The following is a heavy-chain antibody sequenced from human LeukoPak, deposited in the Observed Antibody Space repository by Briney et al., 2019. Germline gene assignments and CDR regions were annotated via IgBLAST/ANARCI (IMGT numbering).Heavy chain of an antibody. CDR2: ISGNGGKT. CDR3: AREKLSSGFFDY. Sequence: PGGSLRLSCAASGFTFSSYGMSWVRQAPGKGLEWVSAISGNGGKTYYADSVKGRFTISRDNSKSTLYLQMNSLRAEDTAIYYCAREKLSSGFFDYWGQGTLDTVSS. J-gene: IGHJ4*02. CDR1: GFTFSSYG. D-gene: IGHD5-12*01. V-gene: IGHV3-23*01.